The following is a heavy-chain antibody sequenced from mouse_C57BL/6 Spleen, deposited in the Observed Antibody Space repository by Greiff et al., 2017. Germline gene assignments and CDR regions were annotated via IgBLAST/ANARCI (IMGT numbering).Heavy chain of an antibody. D-gene: IGHD1-1*01. CDR3: ARNYYGSSSYYAMDY. CDR1: GYAFSSYW. J-gene: IGHJ4*01. CDR2: LYPGDGAT. V-gene: IGHV1-80*01. Sequence: VKLMESGAELVKPGASVKISCKASGYAFSSYWMNWVKQRPGKGLEWIGQLYPGDGATNYNGKFKGKATLTADKSSSTAYMQLSSLTSEDSAVYYCARNYYGSSSYYAMDYWGQGTSVTVSS.